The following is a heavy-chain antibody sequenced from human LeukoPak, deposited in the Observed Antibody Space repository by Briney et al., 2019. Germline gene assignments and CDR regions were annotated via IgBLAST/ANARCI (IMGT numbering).Heavy chain of an antibody. CDR1: GFTFSSYG. J-gene: IGHJ6*03. D-gene: IGHD2-15*01. CDR2: ISYDGSNK. CDR3: AKEGVVVAANYYYYYMDV. V-gene: IGHV3-30*18. Sequence: GGSLRLSCAASGFTFSSYGMHWVRQAPGKGLEWVAVISYDGSNKYYADSVKGRFTISRDNSKNTLYLQMNSLRAEDTAVYYCAKEGVVVAANYYYYYMDVWGKGTTVTVSS.